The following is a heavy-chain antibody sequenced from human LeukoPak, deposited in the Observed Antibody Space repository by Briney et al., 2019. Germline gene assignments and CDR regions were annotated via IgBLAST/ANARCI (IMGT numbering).Heavy chain of an antibody. CDR3: ARARPQRFDY. Sequence: ASVKVSCKASGYTFTNYGISWVRQAPGQGLEWMGWISAYNGNTNYAQKLQGRVTMTTDTTTSTAYRELRSLRSDDTAVYYCARARPQRFDYWGQGTLVTVSS. V-gene: IGHV1-18*01. J-gene: IGHJ4*02. CDR2: ISAYNGNT. CDR1: GYTFTNYG.